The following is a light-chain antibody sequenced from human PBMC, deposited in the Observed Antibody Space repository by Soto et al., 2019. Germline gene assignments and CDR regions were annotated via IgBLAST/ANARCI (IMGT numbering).Light chain of an antibody. V-gene: IGKV3-20*01. Sequence: EIVLTQSPATLSVSPGERATLSCRASQSVSRYLAWYQQKPGQAPRLLIYGASSRATGIPDRFSGSGSGTDFTLTINRLEPEDFAVYYCQQYGSSITFGQGTRLEIK. CDR2: GAS. J-gene: IGKJ5*01. CDR1: QSVSRY. CDR3: QQYGSSIT.